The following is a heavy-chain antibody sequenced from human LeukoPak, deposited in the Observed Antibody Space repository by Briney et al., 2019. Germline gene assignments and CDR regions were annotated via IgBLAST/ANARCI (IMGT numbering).Heavy chain of an antibody. D-gene: IGHD5-24*01. CDR1: GFTFSSYW. J-gene: IGHJ6*03. Sequence: GGSLRLSCAASGFTFSSYWMSWVRQAPGKGLEWVANIKQDGSEKYYVDSVKGRFTISRDNAKNSLYLQMNSLRAEDTAVYYCARGNVEPWVYYYYYMDVWGKGTTVTVSS. CDR3: ARGNVEPWVYYYYYMDV. V-gene: IGHV3-7*01. CDR2: IKQDGSEK.